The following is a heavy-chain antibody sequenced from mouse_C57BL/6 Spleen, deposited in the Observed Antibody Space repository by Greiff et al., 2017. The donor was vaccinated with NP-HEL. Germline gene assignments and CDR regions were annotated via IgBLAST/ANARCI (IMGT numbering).Heavy chain of an antibody. Sequence: DVQLVESGGGLVKPGGSLKLSCAASGFTFSDYGMHWVRQAPEKGLEWVAYISSGSSTIYYADTVKGRFTISRDNAKNTLFLQRTSQGSEDTAKYYCARGGNYGFAGWGKGTLVTVSA. CDR2: ISSGSSTI. J-gene: IGHJ3*01. CDR3: ARGGNYGFAG. D-gene: IGHD2-1*01. V-gene: IGHV5-17*01. CDR1: GFTFSDYG.